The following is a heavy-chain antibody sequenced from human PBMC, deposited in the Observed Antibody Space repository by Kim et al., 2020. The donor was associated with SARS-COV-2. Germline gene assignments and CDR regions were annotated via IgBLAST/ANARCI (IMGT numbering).Heavy chain of an antibody. V-gene: IGHV3-23*01. CDR1: GFTFSSYA. Sequence: GGSLRLSCAASGFTFSSYAMSWVRQAPGKGLEWVSAISGSGGSTYYADSVKGRFTISRDNSKNTLYLQMNSLRAEDTAVYYCAYSPGYSSGSYYFDYWGQGTLVTVSS. CDR2: ISGSGGST. CDR3: AYSPGYSSGSYYFDY. J-gene: IGHJ4*02. D-gene: IGHD6-19*01.